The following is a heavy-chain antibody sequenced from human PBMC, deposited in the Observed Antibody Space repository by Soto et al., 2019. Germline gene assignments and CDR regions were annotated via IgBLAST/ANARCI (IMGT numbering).Heavy chain of an antibody. V-gene: IGHV3-9*01. CDR1: GFTFDDYA. D-gene: IGHD3-22*01. CDR3: AKDHHLPSSSGYFAGWDYYYGMDV. Sequence: GGSLRLSCAASGFTFDDYAIHWVRQAPGKGLEWVSGISWNSGSIGYADSVKGRFTISRDNAKNSLYLQMNSLRAEDTALYYFAKDHHLPSSSGYFAGWDYYYGMDVLGRGNTVTVSS. J-gene: IGHJ6*02. CDR2: ISWNSGSI.